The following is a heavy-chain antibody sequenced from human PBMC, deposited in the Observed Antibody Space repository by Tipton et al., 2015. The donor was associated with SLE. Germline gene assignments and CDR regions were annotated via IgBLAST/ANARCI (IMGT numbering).Heavy chain of an antibody. D-gene: IGHD3-10*01. J-gene: IGHJ3*02. V-gene: IGHV1-69*06. CDR2: IIPRFATS. CDR1: GDTFTRYG. Sequence: QLVQSGAEVKRPGSSVKISCTVSGDTFTRYGVNWVRQAPGQGLEWMGGIIPRFATSNSAQTLQGRVTFTADTSTNTAYIELGSLRSEDTAVYYCARHSDVYAFDIWGQGTMVTVS. CDR3: ARHSDVYAFDI.